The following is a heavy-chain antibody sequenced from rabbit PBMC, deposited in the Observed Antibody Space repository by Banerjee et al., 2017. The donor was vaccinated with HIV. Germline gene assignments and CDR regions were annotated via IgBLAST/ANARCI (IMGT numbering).Heavy chain of an antibody. D-gene: IGHD1-1*01. CDR2: INTSSGTA. V-gene: IGHV1S45*01. CDR1: GFSFSNKYV. Sequence: QEQLEESGGGLVKPEGSLTLTCKASGFSFSNKYVMCWVRQAPGKGLEWIACINTSSGTAVYASWAKGQCTFSKASWTTVTLKMTSLTAADTATYFCSRGYARSSGFLRYFGLWGQGTLVTVS. J-gene: IGHJ4*01. CDR3: SRGYARSSGFLRYFGL.